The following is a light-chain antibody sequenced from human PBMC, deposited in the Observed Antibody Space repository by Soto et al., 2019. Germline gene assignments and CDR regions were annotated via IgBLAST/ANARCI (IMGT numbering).Light chain of an antibody. V-gene: IGLV2-14*03. CDR3: SSYIPRITDWA. CDR2: EVT. J-gene: IGLJ3*02. CDR1: SSDVGGYNL. Sequence: QSVLTQPASVSGSPGQSITISCTGTSSDVGGYNLVSWYQQHPGEAPKLMIYEVTNRPSGVSNRFSGSKSGNTASLTISGLQAEDEADYYCSSYIPRITDWAFGGGTKLTVI.